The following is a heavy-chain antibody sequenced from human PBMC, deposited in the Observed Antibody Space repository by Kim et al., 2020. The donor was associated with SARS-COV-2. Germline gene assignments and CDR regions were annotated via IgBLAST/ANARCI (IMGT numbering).Heavy chain of an antibody. V-gene: IGHV3-30-3*01. CDR2: ISYDGSNK. J-gene: IGHJ6*02. CDR3: ARGAAPPPDYYYYGMDV. Sequence: GGSLRLSCAASGFTFSSYAMHWVRQAPGKGLEWVAVISYDGSNKYYADPVKGRFTTSRDNSKNTLYLQMNSLRAEDTAVYYCARGAAPPPDYYYYGMDVWGQGTTVTVSS. CDR1: GFTFSSYA.